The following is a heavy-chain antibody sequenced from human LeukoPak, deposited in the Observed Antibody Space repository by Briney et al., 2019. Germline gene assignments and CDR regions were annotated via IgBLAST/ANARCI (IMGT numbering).Heavy chain of an antibody. Sequence: GGSLRLSCAASGFTFSSYGMHWVRQAPGKGLEWVAFIRYDGSNKYYADSVKGRFTISRDNSKNTLYLQMNSLRPEDTAVYYCARDGRHYYGSGNYYSKDAFDIWGQGTMVTVSS. J-gene: IGHJ3*02. D-gene: IGHD3-10*01. V-gene: IGHV3-30*02. CDR2: IRYDGSNK. CDR3: ARDGRHYYGSGNYYSKDAFDI. CDR1: GFTFSSYG.